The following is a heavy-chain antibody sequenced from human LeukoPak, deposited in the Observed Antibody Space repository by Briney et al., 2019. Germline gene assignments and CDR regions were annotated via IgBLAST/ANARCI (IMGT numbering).Heavy chain of an antibody. D-gene: IGHD3-10*01. CDR1: GYTFTGYY. V-gene: IGHV1-2*02. Sequence: GASVKVSCKASGYTFTGYYMHWVRQAPGQGLEWMGWINPNSGGTNYAQKFQGRVTMTRDTSISTAYMELSRLRSDDTALYYCARVSGSSEAAFDIWGQGTMVTVSS. J-gene: IGHJ3*02. CDR2: INPNSGGT. CDR3: ARVSGSSEAAFDI.